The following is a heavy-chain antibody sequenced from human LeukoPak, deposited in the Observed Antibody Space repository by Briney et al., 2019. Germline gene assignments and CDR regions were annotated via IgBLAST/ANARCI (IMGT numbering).Heavy chain of an antibody. CDR2: ISWNSGSI. CDR3: AKDSIAAAAYYFDY. CDR1: GFTFDDYA. V-gene: IGHV3-9*01. D-gene: IGHD6-13*01. Sequence: GGSPRLSCAASGFTFDDYAMHWVRQAPGKGLEWVSGISWNSGSIGYADSVKGRSTISRDNAKNSLYLQMNSLRAEDTALYYCAKDSIAAAAYYFDYWGQGTLVTVSS. J-gene: IGHJ4*02.